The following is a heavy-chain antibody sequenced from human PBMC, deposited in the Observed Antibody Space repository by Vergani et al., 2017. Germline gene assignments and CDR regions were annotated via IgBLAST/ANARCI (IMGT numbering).Heavy chain of an antibody. CDR2: IFYSGIT. CDR1: GGSISSGDHC. V-gene: IGHV4-31*11. Sequence: QVQLQESGPGVVKPSQTLSLTFAVSGGSISSGDHCWTWIRQRPGKGLEWIGYIFYSGITYDNLSLRSRLTISVDTSQNQFSLKLRSVTAADTAVYYCARVDTQVPATSHFYYMDVWGKGTTVVVSS. J-gene: IGHJ6*03. CDR3: ARVDTQVPATSHFYYMDV. D-gene: IGHD6-25*01.